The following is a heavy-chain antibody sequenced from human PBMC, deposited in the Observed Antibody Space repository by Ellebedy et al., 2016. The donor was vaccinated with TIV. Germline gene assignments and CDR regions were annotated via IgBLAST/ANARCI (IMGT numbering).Heavy chain of an antibody. V-gene: IGHV3-23*01. Sequence: GESLKISCAASGFTFSSYAMNWVRQAPGKGLEWVSGICGSGGRTYYADSVKGRFTISRDNSKNPLYLQMNSLRAEDTAVYYCAKDYSGLNGMDVWGQGTTVTVSS. CDR3: AKDYSGLNGMDV. D-gene: IGHD6-19*01. CDR1: GFTFSSYA. J-gene: IGHJ6*02. CDR2: ICGSGGRT.